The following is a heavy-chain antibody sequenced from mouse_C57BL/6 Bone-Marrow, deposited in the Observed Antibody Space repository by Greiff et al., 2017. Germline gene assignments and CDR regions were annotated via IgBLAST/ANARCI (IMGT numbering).Heavy chain of an antibody. CDR1: GFTFSSYT. Sequence: DVMLVESGGGLVKPGGSLKLSCAASGFTFSSYTMSWVRQTPEKRLQWVAAISGGGGNTYYPDSVKGRFTISRDNDKNILYLQMSSLRSEDTALYYCSRRVTTVLATKYFDVWGTGTTVTVSS. D-gene: IGHD1-1*01. V-gene: IGHV5-9*01. CDR3: SRRVTTVLATKYFDV. J-gene: IGHJ1*03. CDR2: ISGGGGNT.